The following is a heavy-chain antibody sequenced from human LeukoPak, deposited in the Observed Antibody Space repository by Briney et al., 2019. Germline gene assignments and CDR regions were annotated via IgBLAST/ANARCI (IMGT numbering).Heavy chain of an antibody. V-gene: IGHV1-69*05. D-gene: IGHD6-19*01. CDR2: IIPIFGTA. J-gene: IGHJ5*02. Sequence: SVKVSCKASGGTFISYAISWVRQAPGQGLEWMGRIIPIFGTANYAQKFQGRVTITTDESTSTAYMELSSLRSEDTAVYYCATSPAGYSSGGWFDPWGQGTLVTVSS. CDR3: ATSPAGYSSGGWFDP. CDR1: GGTFISYA.